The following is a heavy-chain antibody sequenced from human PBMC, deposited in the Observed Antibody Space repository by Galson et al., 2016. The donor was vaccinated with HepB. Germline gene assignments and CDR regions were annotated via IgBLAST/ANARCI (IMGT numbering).Heavy chain of an antibody. D-gene: IGHD3-10*01. J-gene: IGHJ4*02. CDR2: IYHSGST. CDR1: GGSISSGGYY. V-gene: IGHV4-31*03. Sequence: QVQLQESGPGLAKPSQTLSLTCTVSGGSISSGGYYWSWIRQHPGKGLEWIGYIYHSGSTSYNPSLKSRVTISVDTSKNQFSLKLSSVTAADTAVYFCARDRSSGSGSFGYWGQGTLSPSPQ. CDR3: ARDRSSGSGSFGY.